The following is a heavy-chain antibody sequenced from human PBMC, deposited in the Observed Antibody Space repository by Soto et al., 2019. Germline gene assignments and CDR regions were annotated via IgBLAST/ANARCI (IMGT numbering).Heavy chain of an antibody. V-gene: IGHV3-30-3*01. CDR1: GFTFSSYA. D-gene: IGHD4-17*01. CDR2: ISYDGSNK. CDR3: ASDPGGYGDYPNFDY. Sequence: GGSLRLSCAASGFTFSSYAMHWVRQAPGKGLEWVAVISYDGSNKYYADSVKGRFTISRDNSKNTLYLQMNSLRAEDTAVYYCASDPGGYGDYPNFDYWGQGTLVTVSS. J-gene: IGHJ4*02.